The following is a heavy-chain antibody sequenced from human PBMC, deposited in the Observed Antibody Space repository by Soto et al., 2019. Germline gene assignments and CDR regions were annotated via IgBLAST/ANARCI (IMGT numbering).Heavy chain of an antibody. J-gene: IGHJ5*02. CDR3: AKGDNLGPKTGYAFDP. CDR2: TYFRSKWYN. V-gene: IGHV6-1*01. Sequence: QTLSLTCAISGDSVSSNTASWNWIMQSPSIGLEWLGRTYFRSKWYNDYAVSVKSRIIINPDTSNNQFSLQLNSVTPEDTAVYFCAKGDNLGPKTGYAFDPWGQGIMVTVSS. CDR1: GDSVSSNTAS. D-gene: IGHD5-12*01.